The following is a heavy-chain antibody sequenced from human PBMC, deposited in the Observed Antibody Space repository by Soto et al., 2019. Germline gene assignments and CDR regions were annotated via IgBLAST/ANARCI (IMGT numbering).Heavy chain of an antibody. CDR3: ARVNVVVVAATREYYFDY. Sequence: ASVKVSCKASGYTFTGYYMHWVRQAPGQGLEWMGWINPNSGGTNYVQKFQGRVTMTRDTSISTAYMELSRLRSDDTAVYYCARVNVVVVAATREYYFDYWGQGTLVTVSS. J-gene: IGHJ4*02. D-gene: IGHD2-15*01. CDR1: GYTFTGYY. CDR2: INPNSGGT. V-gene: IGHV1-2*02.